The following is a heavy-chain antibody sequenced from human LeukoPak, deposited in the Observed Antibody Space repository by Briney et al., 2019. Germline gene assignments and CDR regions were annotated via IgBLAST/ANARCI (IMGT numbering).Heavy chain of an antibody. CDR1: GYTFTGYY. CDR2: INPNSGGT. CDR3: ARVVVRDYYYYMDV. V-gene: IGHV1-2*02. D-gene: IGHD2-15*01. J-gene: IGHJ6*03. Sequence: ASVKVSCKASGYTFTGYYMHWVRQAPGQGLEWMGWINPNSGGTNYAQKFQGRVTMTRDTSISTAYMELSRLRSDDTAVYYCARVVVRDYYYYMDVWGKGPRSPSP.